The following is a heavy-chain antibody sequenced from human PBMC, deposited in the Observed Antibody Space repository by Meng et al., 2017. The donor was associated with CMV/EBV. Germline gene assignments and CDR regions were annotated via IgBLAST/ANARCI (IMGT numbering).Heavy chain of an antibody. D-gene: IGHD1-26*01. Sequence: GESLKISCAASGFTFSDYYMSWIRQAPGKGLEWVSYISSSGSTIYYADSVKGRFTISRDNAKNSLYLQMNSLRAEDTAVYYCAKVGAVAGSYESPFGYWGQGTLVTVSS. J-gene: IGHJ4*02. CDR2: ISSSGSTI. V-gene: IGHV3-11*01. CDR1: GFTFSDYY. CDR3: AKVGAVAGSYESPFGY.